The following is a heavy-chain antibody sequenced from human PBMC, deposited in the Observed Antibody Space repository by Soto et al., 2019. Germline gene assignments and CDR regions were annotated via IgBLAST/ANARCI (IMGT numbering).Heavy chain of an antibody. CDR2: IYYSGST. CDR3: ARGGVTMTPDAFDI. J-gene: IGHJ3*02. V-gene: IGHV4-39*07. D-gene: IGHD3-22*01. CDR1: VVSISGSNYF. Sequence: QLQLQESGPGLVKPSETLSLTCSVSVVSISGSNYFWGWIRQPPGKGLEWIGSIYYSGSTYYNPSLKSRVTISVDTSKNQFSLKLSSVTAADTAVYYCARGGVTMTPDAFDIWGQGTMVTVSS.